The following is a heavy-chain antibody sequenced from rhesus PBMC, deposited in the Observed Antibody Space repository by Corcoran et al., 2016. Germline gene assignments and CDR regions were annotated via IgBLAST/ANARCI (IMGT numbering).Heavy chain of an antibody. Sequence: QVQLQESGPAVVKPSETLSLTCAVSGGSISSSNWWSWIRQSPGKGLEWIGGIYGSGGSTEYNPPLKSRVTISKDTSKNQFSLKLSSVTAADTAVYYCARDQVRLGSRDYWGQGVLVTVSS. CDR1: GGSISSSNW. CDR3: ARDQVRLGSRDY. CDR2: IYGSGGST. V-gene: IGHV4-93*01. J-gene: IGHJ4*01. D-gene: IGHD2-21*01.